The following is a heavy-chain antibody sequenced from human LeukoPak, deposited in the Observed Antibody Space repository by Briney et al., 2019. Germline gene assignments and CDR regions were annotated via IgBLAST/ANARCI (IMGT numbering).Heavy chain of an antibody. CDR3: ARGRSPRIQLWSGAYYFDY. V-gene: IGHV4-34*01. D-gene: IGHD5-18*01. CDR1: GGSFSGYY. CDR2: INHSGST. J-gene: IGHJ4*02. Sequence: PSETLFLTCAVYGGSFSGYYWSWIRQPPGKGLEWIGEINHSGSTNYNPSLKSRVTISVDTSKNQFSLKLSSVTAADTAVYYCARGRSPRIQLWSGAYYFDYWGQGTLVTVSS.